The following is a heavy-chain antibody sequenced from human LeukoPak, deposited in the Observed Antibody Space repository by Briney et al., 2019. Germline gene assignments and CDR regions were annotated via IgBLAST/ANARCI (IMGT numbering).Heavy chain of an antibody. CDR1: GFTFSSYG. Sequence: PGGSLTLSCVASGFTFSSYGMHWVRQAPAKGLDWVAFIRYDGSNKYHADSGKGPLTISRGNSKNTLYLQMNSLRAEDTAVYQYAKGKGNCGGDGRAKDYDYYYMDVWGKAPTVTVSS. V-gene: IGHV3-30*02. D-gene: IGHD2-21*01. J-gene: IGHJ6*03. CDR2: IRYDGSNK. CDR3: AKGKGNCGGDGRAKDYDYYYMDV.